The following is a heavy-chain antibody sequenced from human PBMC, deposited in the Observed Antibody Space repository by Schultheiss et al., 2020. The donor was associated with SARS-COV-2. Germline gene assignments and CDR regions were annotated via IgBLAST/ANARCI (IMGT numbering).Heavy chain of an antibody. Sequence: SETLSLTCAVSGGSISSSNWWSWVRQPPGKGLEWIGEIYHSGSTNYNPSLKSRVTISVDKSKNQFSLKLSSVTAADTAVYYCARDRFLVDYGDHYYYYGMDVWGQGTTVTVS. V-gene: IGHV4-4*02. CDR3: ARDRFLVDYGDHYYYYGMDV. CDR2: IYHSGST. CDR1: GGSISSSNW. D-gene: IGHD4-17*01. J-gene: IGHJ6*02.